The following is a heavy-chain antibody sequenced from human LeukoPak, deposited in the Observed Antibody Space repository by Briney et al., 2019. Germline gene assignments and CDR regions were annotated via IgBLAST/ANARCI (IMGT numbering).Heavy chain of an antibody. V-gene: IGHV3-23*01. J-gene: IGHJ3*02. CDR2: ISGSGTST. CDR1: GFTFSSSA. CDR3: AKDENMAGTASHTFDI. Sequence: GGSLRLSCAASGFTFSSSAMSWVRQAQGKGLEWVSAISGSGTSTYYADSVRGRFTISRDNSKNTLYLQMNSLRAEDTAVYYCAKDENMAGTASHTFDIWGQGTMVTVSS. D-gene: IGHD1-7*01.